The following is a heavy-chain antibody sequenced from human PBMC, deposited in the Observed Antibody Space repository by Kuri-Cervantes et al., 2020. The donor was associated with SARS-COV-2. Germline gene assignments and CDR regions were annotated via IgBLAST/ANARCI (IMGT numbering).Heavy chain of an antibody. D-gene: IGHD6-13*01. CDR2: ISGSGGST. J-gene: IGHJ5*02. V-gene: IGHV3-23*01. CDR3: AKDAGYSSSWYVGGSIWFDP. Sequence: ETLSLTCAASGFTFSSYAMSWVRQAPGKGLEWVSAISGSGGSTYYADSVKGRFTISRDNSKNTLYLQMNSLRAEDTAVYYCAKDAGYSSSWYVGGSIWFDPWGQGTLVTVSS. CDR1: GFTFSSYA.